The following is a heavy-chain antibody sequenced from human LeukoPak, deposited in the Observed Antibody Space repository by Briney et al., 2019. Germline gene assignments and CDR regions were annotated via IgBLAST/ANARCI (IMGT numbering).Heavy chain of an antibody. J-gene: IGHJ4*02. CDR3: AKEAYRVGRPLFDY. Sequence: GGSLRLSCAASGVIFSSYEMSWVRQTPEKGLEWVSDIGAGDSGTYYADSVKGRFTMSRDISKNTLYLEMNSLRVEDTAVYYCAKEAYRVGRPLFDYWGQGTLVTVSS. V-gene: IGHV3-23*01. CDR2: IGAGDSGT. D-gene: IGHD1-26*01. CDR1: GVIFSSYE.